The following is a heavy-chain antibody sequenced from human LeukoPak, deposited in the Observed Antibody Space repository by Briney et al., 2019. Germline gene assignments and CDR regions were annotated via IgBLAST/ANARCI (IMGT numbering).Heavy chain of an antibody. V-gene: IGHV4-61*02. D-gene: IGHD3-3*01. Sequence: KASETLSLTCTVSGGSISSGSYYWSWIRQPAGKGLEWIGRIYTSGSTNYNPSLKSRVTISVDTSKYQISLKLSSVTAADTAVYYCARDGFWAFDYWGQGTLVTVSS. CDR2: IYTSGST. CDR1: GGSISSGSYY. CDR3: ARDGFWAFDY. J-gene: IGHJ4*02.